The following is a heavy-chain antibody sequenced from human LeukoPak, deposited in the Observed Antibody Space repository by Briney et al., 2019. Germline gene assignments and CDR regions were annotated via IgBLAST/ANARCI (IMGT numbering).Heavy chain of an antibody. D-gene: IGHD2-2*01. Sequence: GGSLRLSCAASGFTFSTYCMHWVRQAPGRGRVWVSRINSDGTSTRYADPVKGRFTISRDNAKNTLYLQMNSLRAEDTAVYYRARDLFYCSSTSCYDYYHYGMDVWGEGTTVSVSS. J-gene: IGHJ6*04. CDR3: ARDLFYCSSTSCYDYYHYGMDV. V-gene: IGHV3-74*01. CDR2: INSDGTST. CDR1: GFTFSTYC.